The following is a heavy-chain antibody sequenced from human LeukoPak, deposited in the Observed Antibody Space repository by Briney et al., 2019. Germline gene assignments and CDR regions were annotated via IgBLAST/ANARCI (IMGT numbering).Heavy chain of an antibody. D-gene: IGHD3-22*01. V-gene: IGHV4-38-2*02. Sequence: SETLSLTCTVSGYSISSGYYWGWIRQPPGKGLEWIGSIYHTESTYYNPSLKSRVTISLDMSKNQFSLRLSSVTAADRAVYYCASKRSGYYSGFFDYWGQGTLVTVSS. CDR2: IYHTEST. J-gene: IGHJ4*02. CDR1: GYSISSGYY. CDR3: ASKRSGYYSGFFDY.